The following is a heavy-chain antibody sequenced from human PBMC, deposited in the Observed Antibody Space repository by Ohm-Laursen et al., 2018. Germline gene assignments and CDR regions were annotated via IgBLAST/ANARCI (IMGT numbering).Heavy chain of an antibody. V-gene: IGHV4-59*01. CDR1: GGSISTYY. CDR3: ARGGDGYNYVPPSNFDY. CDR2: IYYSGST. Sequence: SETLSLTCTVSGGSISTYYWVWIRQPPGKGLEWIGYIYYSGSTSYNPSLKSRVTISVDTSKNQFSLKLSSVTTADTAVYYCARGGDGYNYVPPSNFDYWGQGTLVTVSS. J-gene: IGHJ4*02. D-gene: IGHD5-24*01.